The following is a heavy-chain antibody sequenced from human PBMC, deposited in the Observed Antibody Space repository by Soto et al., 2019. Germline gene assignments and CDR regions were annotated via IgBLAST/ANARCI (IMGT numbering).Heavy chain of an antibody. CDR3: ARRLLRFLEWLPRKDAFDI. Sequence: SETLSLTCTVDGGSFSGYYWSWIRQPPGKGLEWIGEINHSGSTNYNPSLKSRVTISVDTSKNQFSLKLSSVTAADTAVYYCARRLLRFLEWLPRKDAFDIWGQGTMVTVSS. CDR2: INHSGST. CDR1: GGSFSGYY. J-gene: IGHJ3*02. D-gene: IGHD3-3*01. V-gene: IGHV4-34*01.